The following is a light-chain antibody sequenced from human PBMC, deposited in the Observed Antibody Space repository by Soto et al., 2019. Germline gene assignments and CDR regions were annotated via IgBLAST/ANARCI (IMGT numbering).Light chain of an antibody. CDR3: QQRGHWPRT. J-gene: IGKJ1*01. CDR1: QSVSSSY. V-gene: IGKV3D-20*02. CDR2: EAS. Sequence: EIVLTQSPGTLSFSPGERSTLSFSSSQSVSSSYLAWYQQKPGQAPRLLIFEASKRATGIPDRISGSGSGTDFTLTISSLEPEDFAVYYCQQRGHWPRTFGQGTKVDIK.